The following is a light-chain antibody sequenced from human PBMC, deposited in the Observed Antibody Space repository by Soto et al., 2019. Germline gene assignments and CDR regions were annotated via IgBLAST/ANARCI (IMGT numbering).Light chain of an antibody. V-gene: IGLV4-69*01. Sequence: QSVLTQSPSASASLGASVKLTCTLSSGHSSYAIAWHQQQPEKGPRYLMKLSSDGSHSKGDGIPDRFSGSSSGAERYLTISSLQSEDEADYYCQTWDMGARVVFGGGTKLTVL. CDR2: LSSDGSH. CDR3: QTWDMGARVV. CDR1: SGHSSYA. J-gene: IGLJ2*01.